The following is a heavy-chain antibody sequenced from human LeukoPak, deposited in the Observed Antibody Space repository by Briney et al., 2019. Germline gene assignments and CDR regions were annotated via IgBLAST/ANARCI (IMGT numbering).Heavy chain of an antibody. CDR3: AREDWSDHRWAPDY. J-gene: IGHJ4*02. CDR1: GGSISSYY. CDR2: IYTSGST. Sequence: PSETLSLTCTVSGGSISSYYWSWIRQPAGKGLEWIGRIYTSGSTNHNPSLKSRVTMSVDTSKNQFSLKLSSVTAADTAVYYCAREDWSDHRWAPDYWGQGTLVTVSS. D-gene: IGHD3-3*01. V-gene: IGHV4-4*07.